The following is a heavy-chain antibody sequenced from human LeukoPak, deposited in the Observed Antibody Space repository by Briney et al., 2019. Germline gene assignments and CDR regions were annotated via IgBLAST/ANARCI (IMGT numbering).Heavy chain of an antibody. J-gene: IGHJ4*02. Sequence: AASVKVSCKASGGTFSSYAISWVRQAPGQGLEWMGRIIPILGIANYAQKFQGRVTITADKSTSTAYMELSSLRSEDTAVYYCARISSGWYLPGDYWGQGTLVTVSS. V-gene: IGHV1-69*04. CDR2: IIPILGIA. CDR1: GGTFSSYA. D-gene: IGHD6-19*01. CDR3: ARISSGWYLPGDY.